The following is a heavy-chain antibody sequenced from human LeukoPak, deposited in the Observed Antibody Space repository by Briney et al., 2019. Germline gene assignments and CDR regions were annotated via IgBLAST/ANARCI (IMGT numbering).Heavy chain of an antibody. Sequence: PGGSLKLSCAASGFTFGGSAMHWVRQASGKGLEWVLSISSSSSYIYYADSVKGRFTISRDNAKNSLYLQMNSLRAEDTAVYYCARDLSSSFDYWGQGTLVTVSS. J-gene: IGHJ4*02. D-gene: IGHD6-13*01. V-gene: IGHV3-21*01. CDR2: ISSSSSYI. CDR1: GFTFGGSA. CDR3: ARDLSSSFDY.